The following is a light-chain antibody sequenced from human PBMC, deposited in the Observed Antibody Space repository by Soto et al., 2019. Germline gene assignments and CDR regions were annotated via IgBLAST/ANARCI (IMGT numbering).Light chain of an antibody. CDR3: QHYGLSFTLT. J-gene: IGKJ1*01. CDR2: GAS. V-gene: IGKV3-20*01. CDR1: QSLSSNY. Sequence: EIELTQSPGTLFLSPGERATLSCRASQSLSSNYLAWYQQKPGQAPRLLIYGASSRATGIPDRFSGSGSGTDVTLTISRGEPDDFAVYYYQHYGLSFTLTFGQGTKVEI.